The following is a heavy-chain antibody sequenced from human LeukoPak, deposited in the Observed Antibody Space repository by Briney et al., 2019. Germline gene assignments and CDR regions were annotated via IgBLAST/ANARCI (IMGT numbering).Heavy chain of an antibody. CDR3: ARASRLTGTFDY. D-gene: IGHD3-9*01. J-gene: IGHJ4*02. V-gene: IGHV3-30-3*01. CDR2: ISYDGSNK. CDR1: GFTFSSYA. Sequence: GGSLRLSCAASGFTFSSYAMHWVRQAPGKRLEWVAVISYDGSNKYYADSVKGRFTISRDNSKNTLYLQMNSLRAEDTAVYYCARASRLTGTFDYWGQGTLVTVSS.